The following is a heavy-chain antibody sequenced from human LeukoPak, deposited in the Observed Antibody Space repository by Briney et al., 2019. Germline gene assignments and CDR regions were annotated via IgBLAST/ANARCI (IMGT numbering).Heavy chain of an antibody. V-gene: IGHV4-30-2*01. CDR2: IYHSGST. CDR3: AVKSYDFWSGDVGNMDV. J-gene: IGHJ6*03. Sequence: SETLSLTCTVSGGSISSGGYYWRWIRQPPGKGLEWIGYIYHSGSTYYNPSLKSRVTISVDRSKNQFSLKLSSVTAADTAVYYCAVKSYDFWSGDVGNMDVWGKGTTVTVSS. CDR1: GGSISSGGYY. D-gene: IGHD3-3*01.